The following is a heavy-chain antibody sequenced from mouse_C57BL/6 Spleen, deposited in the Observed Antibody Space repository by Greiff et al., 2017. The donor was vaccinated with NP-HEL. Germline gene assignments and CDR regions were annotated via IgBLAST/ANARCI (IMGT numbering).Heavy chain of an antibody. D-gene: IGHD1-1*01. CDR2: ISGGGGNT. CDR1: GFTFSSYT. V-gene: IGHV5-9*01. Sequence: EVQVVESGGGLVKPGGSLKLSCAASGFTFSSYTMSWVRQTPEKRLEWVATISGGGGNTYYPDSVKGRFTISRDNAKNTLYLQMSSLRSEDTALYYCARQGGYGSSYAMDYWGQGTSVTVSS. J-gene: IGHJ4*01. CDR3: ARQGGYGSSYAMDY.